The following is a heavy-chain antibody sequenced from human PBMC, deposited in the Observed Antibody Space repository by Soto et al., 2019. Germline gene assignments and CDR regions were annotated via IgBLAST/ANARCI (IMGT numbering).Heavy chain of an antibody. CDR3: ARGPIDSSGWHIYYYYGMDV. D-gene: IGHD6-19*01. J-gene: IGHJ6*02. V-gene: IGHV4-59*01. CDR2: IYYSGST. Sequence: SETLSLTCTVSGGSIGSYYWSWIRQPAGKGLEWIGYIYYSGSTNYNPSLKSRVTISVDTSKNQFSLKLSSVTAADTAVYYCARGPIDSSGWHIYYYYGMDVSGQGTTVTVSS. CDR1: GGSIGSYY.